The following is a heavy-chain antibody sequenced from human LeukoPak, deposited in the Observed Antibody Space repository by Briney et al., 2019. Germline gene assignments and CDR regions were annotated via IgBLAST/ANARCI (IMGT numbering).Heavy chain of an antibody. D-gene: IGHD3-9*01. Sequence: ASVKVSCKASGGTFSSSGISWVRQAPGQGLEWMGRIIPMPGTVNYAQNFQDRVTITADIPTSTAYMELSSLRADDTAVYYCAKDGGFYDILTGHWLWGQGTLVTVSS. CDR2: IIPMPGTV. V-gene: IGHV1-69*04. CDR1: GGTFSSSG. CDR3: AKDGGFYDILTGHWL. J-gene: IGHJ4*02.